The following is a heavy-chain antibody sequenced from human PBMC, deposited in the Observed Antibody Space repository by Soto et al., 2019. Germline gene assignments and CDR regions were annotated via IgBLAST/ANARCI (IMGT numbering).Heavy chain of an antibody. D-gene: IGHD1-1*01. V-gene: IGHV4-59*01. J-gene: IGHJ4*02. CDR2: IYYSGST. CDR3: ARDVRRNLIN. Sequence: SETLSLTCTVSGGSISSYYWSWIRQPPGKGLEWIGYIYYSGSTNYNPSLKSRVTISVDTSKNQFSLKLSSVTAADTAVYYCARDVRRNLINWGQGTLVTVSS. CDR1: GGSISSYY.